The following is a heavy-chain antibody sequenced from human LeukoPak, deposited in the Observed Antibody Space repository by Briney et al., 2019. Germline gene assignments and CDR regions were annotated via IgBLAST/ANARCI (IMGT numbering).Heavy chain of an antibody. CDR3: AREQVPAGGYFDY. Sequence: GGSLRLSCATSGFIFSTYALSWVRQAPGKGLEWVASIKQDGSATYYADSVKGRFTISRDNSKNTLYLQMNSLRAEDTAVYYCAREQVPAGGYFDYWGQGTLVTVSS. D-gene: IGHD2-2*01. CDR2: IKQDGSAT. CDR1: GFIFSTYA. V-gene: IGHV3-7*01. J-gene: IGHJ4*02.